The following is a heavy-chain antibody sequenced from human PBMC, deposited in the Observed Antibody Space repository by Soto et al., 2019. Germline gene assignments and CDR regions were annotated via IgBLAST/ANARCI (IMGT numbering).Heavy chain of an antibody. CDR1: GFTFSSYA. CDR3: AKAEGVCSGGSCLFDY. V-gene: IGHV3-23*01. J-gene: IGHJ4*02. CDR2: ISGSGGST. D-gene: IGHD2-15*01. Sequence: GGSLRLSCAASGFTFSSYAMSWVRQAPGKGLEWVSAISGSGGSTYYADSVKGRFTISRDNSKNTLYLQMNSLRAEDTAVYYCAKAEGVCSGGSCLFDYWGQGTLVTVSS.